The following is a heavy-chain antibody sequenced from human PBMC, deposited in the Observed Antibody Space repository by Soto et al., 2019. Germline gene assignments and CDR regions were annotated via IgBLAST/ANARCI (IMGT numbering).Heavy chain of an antibody. CDR3: ASALVRNARFDY. D-gene: IGHD1-1*01. V-gene: IGHV3-48*02. CDR1: GFTFSSYG. Sequence: EVQLVESGGGLVQPGGSLRLSCAASGFTFSSYGMNWVRQAPGKGLEWVSYISSSTTIYYADSVKGRFTISRDNAKTSLYLQMNSLRDEDTAVYYCASALVRNARFDYCGQGTLVTVSS. CDR2: ISSSTTI. J-gene: IGHJ4*02.